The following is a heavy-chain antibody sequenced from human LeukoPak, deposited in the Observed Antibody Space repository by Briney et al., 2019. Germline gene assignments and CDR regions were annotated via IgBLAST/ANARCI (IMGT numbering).Heavy chain of an antibody. Sequence: ASVKVSCKASGYTFTSYDINWVRQATGQGLEWMGWMNPNCGNTGYAQKFQGRVTMTRNTSISTAYMELSSLRSEDTAVCYCARVTRVGATLLTYYFDYWGQGTLVTVSS. J-gene: IGHJ4*02. V-gene: IGHV1-8*01. CDR1: GYTFTSYD. CDR3: ARVTRVGATLLTYYFDY. CDR2: MNPNCGNT. D-gene: IGHD1-26*01.